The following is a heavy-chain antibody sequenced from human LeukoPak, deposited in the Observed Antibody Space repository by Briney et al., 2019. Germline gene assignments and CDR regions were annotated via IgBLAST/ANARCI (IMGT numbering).Heavy chain of an antibody. J-gene: IGHJ5*02. CDR3: ARHLRYYYDTSGFAGISNWFDP. CDR2: IYTSGST. CDR1: GGSISSYY. Sequence: PSETLSLTCTVSGGSISSYYWSWIRQPPGKGLEWIGYIYTSGSTNYNPSLKSRVTISVDTSKTQFSLRLSSVTAADTAVYYCARHLRYYYDTSGFAGISNWFDPWGQGTLVTVSS. V-gene: IGHV4-4*09. D-gene: IGHD3-22*01.